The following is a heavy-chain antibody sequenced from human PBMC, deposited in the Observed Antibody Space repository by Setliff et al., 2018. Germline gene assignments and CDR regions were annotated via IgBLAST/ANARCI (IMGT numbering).Heavy chain of an antibody. D-gene: IGHD6-19*01. V-gene: IGHV3-30*02. CDR3: ARDRPSSSGWYTYYYYGMDV. J-gene: IGHJ6*02. CDR2: IRYDGTNK. CDR1: GFTFTSYH. Sequence: GGSLRLSCAASGFTFTSYHMHWVRQAPGKGLEWVAFIRYDGTNKYYADSAKGRFIISRDNSKNTLYLQMNSLRVEDTAVYYCARDRPSSSGWYTYYYYGMDVWGQGTTVTVSS.